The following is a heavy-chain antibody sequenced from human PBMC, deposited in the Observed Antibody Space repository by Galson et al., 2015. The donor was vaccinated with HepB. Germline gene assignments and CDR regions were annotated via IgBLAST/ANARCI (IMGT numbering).Heavy chain of an antibody. CDR3: AVGCSSPSCPHY. V-gene: IGHV3-30-3*01. J-gene: IGHJ4*02. CDR1: GFTFSSYA. D-gene: IGHD2-2*01. Sequence: SLRLSCAASGFTFSSYAMHWVRQAPGKGLEWVAVISWGGSNKFYADSVKGRLTISRDDSKNTAYLQMTSLRTEDTAVYYCAVGCSSPSCPHYWGQGTLVTGSS. CDR2: ISWGGSNK.